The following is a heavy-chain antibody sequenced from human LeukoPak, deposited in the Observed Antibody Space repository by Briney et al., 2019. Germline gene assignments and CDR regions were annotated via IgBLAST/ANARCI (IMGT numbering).Heavy chain of an antibody. V-gene: IGHV4-39*01. Sequence: PSETLSPTCTVSGGSISTSTYYWGWIRQPPGKGLEWIGSIYYSGSTYYNPSLKSRVTISVDTSKNQFSLRLSSVTAADTAMYYCARQQSNWASGPGMDVWGHGTTVTVSS. D-gene: IGHD7-27*01. CDR2: IYYSGST. J-gene: IGHJ6*02. CDR3: ARQQSNWASGPGMDV. CDR1: GGSISTSTYY.